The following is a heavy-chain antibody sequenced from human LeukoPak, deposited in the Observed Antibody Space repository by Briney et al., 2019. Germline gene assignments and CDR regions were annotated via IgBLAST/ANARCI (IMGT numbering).Heavy chain of an antibody. CDR1: GFTFSSYA. J-gene: IGHJ4*02. D-gene: IGHD6-6*01. Sequence: GGSLRLSCAASGFTFSSYAMHWVRQAPGKGLEWVAVISYDGSNKYYADSVKGPFTISRDNSKNTLYLQMNSLRAEDTAVYYCARSYSSSSGFDYWGQGTLVTVSS. V-gene: IGHV3-30-3*01. CDR3: ARSYSSSSGFDY. CDR2: ISYDGSNK.